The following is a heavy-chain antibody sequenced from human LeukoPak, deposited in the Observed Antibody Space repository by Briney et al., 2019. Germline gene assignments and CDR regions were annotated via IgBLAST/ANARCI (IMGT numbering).Heavy chain of an antibody. Sequence: ASVKVSCKASGYTFTSYDINWVRQATGQGLEWMGWMNPNSGNTGYAQKFQGRVTMTRNTSISTACMELSSLRSEDTAVYYCASIRRSSGWYNNWFDPWGQGTLVTVSS. CDR3: ASIRRSSGWYNNWFDP. V-gene: IGHV1-8*01. CDR1: GYTFTSYD. CDR2: MNPNSGNT. J-gene: IGHJ5*02. D-gene: IGHD6-19*01.